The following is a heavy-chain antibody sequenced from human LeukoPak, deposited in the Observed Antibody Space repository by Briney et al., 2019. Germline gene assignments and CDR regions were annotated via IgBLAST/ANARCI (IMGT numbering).Heavy chain of an antibody. CDR1: GFTVSNNY. CDR3: ARGNSYDSSGYPEYFQN. V-gene: IGHV3-66*01. CDR2: IYSGGST. J-gene: IGHJ1*01. D-gene: IGHD3-22*01. Sequence: GGSLRLSCAGSGFTVSNNYMNWVRQAPGKGLEWVSVIYSGGSTSYADSVKGRFTISRDNSRNTVSLQMNTLRAEDTAVYYCARGNSYDSSGYPEYFQNWGQGTLVTVSS.